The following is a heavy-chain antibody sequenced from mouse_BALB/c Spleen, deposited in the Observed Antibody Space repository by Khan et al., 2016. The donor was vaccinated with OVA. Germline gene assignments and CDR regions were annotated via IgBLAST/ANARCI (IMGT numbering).Heavy chain of an antibody. D-gene: IGHD1-3*01. CDR3: VRGSGKSRFAY. CDR1: GYTFTDFA. V-gene: IGHV1S137*01. J-gene: IGHJ3*01. CDR2: ISTYYGDA. Sequence: VQLQESGAELVRPGVSVKISCKGSGYTFTDFAMHWMKQSHAKSLEWLGVISTYYGDADYNHKFRDKATMTVDKSSSTAYMALAGLTSEDSAIYYWVRGSGKSRFAYWGQGTLVTVSA.